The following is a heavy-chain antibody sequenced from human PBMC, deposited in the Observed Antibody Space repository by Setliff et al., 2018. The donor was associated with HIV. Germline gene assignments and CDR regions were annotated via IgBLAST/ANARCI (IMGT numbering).Heavy chain of an antibody. CDR2: VYHTGST. D-gene: IGHD3-3*01. CDR1: GGSFSGYY. V-gene: IGHV4-34*01. J-gene: IGHJ4*02. Sequence: NPSETLSLTCAVYGGSFSGYYWSWVRQPPGRGLEWIGEVYHTGSTNYNPSLKSRVITSIDKSKNQFSLKIDSVTAADTAVYYCARRPLFGVVIASVAKMEFDYWGQGTLVTSPQ. CDR3: ARRPLFGVVIASVAKMEFDY.